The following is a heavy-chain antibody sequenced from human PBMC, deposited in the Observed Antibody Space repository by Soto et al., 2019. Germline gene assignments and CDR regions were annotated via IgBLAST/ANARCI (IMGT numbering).Heavy chain of an antibody. J-gene: IGHJ4*02. CDR3: AKRDRFGSFACFDY. CDR1: GFTFSTYA. CDR2: ITGSGANT. V-gene: IGHV3-23*01. D-gene: IGHD3-10*01. Sequence: EVQLLESGGGLVQPGGSLRLSCAASGFTFSTYAMHWVRQAPGKGLEWVSGITGSGANTYYGDSVKGRFTISRDNSKNTLDLQMNSLRAEDTAVYYCAKRDRFGSFACFDYWGQGTLVTVSS.